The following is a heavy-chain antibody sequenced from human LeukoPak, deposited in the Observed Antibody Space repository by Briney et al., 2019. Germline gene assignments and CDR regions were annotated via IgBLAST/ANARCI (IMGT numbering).Heavy chain of an antibody. CDR2: IYYSGST. Sequence: PSETLSLTCTVSGGSISSYYWSWIRQPPGKGLEWIGYIYYSGSTNYNPSLKSRVTISVDTSKNQFSLKLSSVTAADTAVYYCARHSWGYYDILTGATGWFDPWGQGTLVTVSS. D-gene: IGHD3-9*01. CDR1: GGSISSYY. J-gene: IGHJ5*02. V-gene: IGHV4-59*08. CDR3: ARHSWGYYDILTGATGWFDP.